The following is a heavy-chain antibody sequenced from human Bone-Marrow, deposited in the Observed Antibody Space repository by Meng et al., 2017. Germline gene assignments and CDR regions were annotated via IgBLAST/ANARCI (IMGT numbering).Heavy chain of an antibody. Sequence: GGSLRLSCAASGFIFSTYSMNWVRQAPGKGLEWVSSTSSRSSYIYYADSVKGRFTISRDNAKNSLYLQMNSLRAEDTAVYYCARVTPASHYYGSGTYIGFDYWGQGTLVTVSS. J-gene: IGHJ4*02. CDR1: GFIFSTYS. CDR2: TSSRSSYI. V-gene: IGHV3-21*01. CDR3: ARVTPASHYYGSGTYIGFDY. D-gene: IGHD3-10*01.